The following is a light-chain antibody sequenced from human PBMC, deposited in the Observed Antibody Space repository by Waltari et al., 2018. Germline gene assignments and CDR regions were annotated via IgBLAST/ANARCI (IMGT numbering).Light chain of an antibody. CDR3: MEALQTVPT. V-gene: IGKV2-28*01. CDR2: LGS. Sequence: DIVMTQSPLSLPVTPGEPASIFCRSSHSLLHANGNNYLDWYLQKPGQSPQLRLYLGSNRASGVPERFTGSGSGTNFTLKITRVEADDVGIYYCMEALQTVPTFGGGTTVEIK. J-gene: IGKJ4*01. CDR1: HSLLHANGNNY.